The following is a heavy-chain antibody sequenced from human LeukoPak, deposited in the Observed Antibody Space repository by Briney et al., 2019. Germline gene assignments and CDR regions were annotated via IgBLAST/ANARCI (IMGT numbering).Heavy chain of an antibody. Sequence: IGGERQGVGLGLGRISKIIPILGIANYAQKFQGRVTITADKSTSTAYMELSSLRSEDTAVYYCARDEGYSGYDYTDYWGQGTLVTVSS. J-gene: IGHJ4*02. V-gene: IGHV1-69*04. CDR3: ARDEGYSGYDYTDY. D-gene: IGHD5-12*01. CDR2: IIPILGIA.